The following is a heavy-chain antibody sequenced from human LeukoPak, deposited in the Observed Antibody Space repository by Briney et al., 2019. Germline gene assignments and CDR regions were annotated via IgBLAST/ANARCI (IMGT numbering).Heavy chain of an antibody. D-gene: IGHD4-17*01. CDR1: GFAFNTYV. Sequence: GGSLRLSCVASGFAFNTYVMSWVRQAPGKGLEWVAAINGGGSNTYYADSVKGRFTISRDNSKNTLYLQMNSLRAEDTAVYYCAKDGDYGMDVWGQGTTVTVSS. J-gene: IGHJ6*02. CDR2: INGGGSNT. CDR3: AKDGDYGMDV. V-gene: IGHV3-23*01.